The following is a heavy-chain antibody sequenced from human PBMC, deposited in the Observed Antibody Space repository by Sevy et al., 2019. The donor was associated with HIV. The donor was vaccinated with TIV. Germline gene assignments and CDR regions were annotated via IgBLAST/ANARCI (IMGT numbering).Heavy chain of an antibody. V-gene: IGHV3-74*01. CDR2: INSDVSSP. D-gene: IGHD3-22*01. CDR1: GFTFSSYW. Sequence: GGSLRLSCAASGFTFSSYWMHWVRQAPGKGRVWVSRINSDVSSPSYADSVKGRFTISRDNAKNTLYLQMNSLRAEDTAVYYCARVKDYYDSSGYYGAGAFDIWGQGTMVTVSS. CDR3: ARVKDYYDSSGYYGAGAFDI. J-gene: IGHJ3*02.